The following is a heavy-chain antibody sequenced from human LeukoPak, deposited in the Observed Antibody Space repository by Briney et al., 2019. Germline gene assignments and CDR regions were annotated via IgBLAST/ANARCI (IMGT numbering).Heavy chain of an antibody. CDR2: ISYDGSNK. Sequence: PGGSLRLSCAASGFTFSSYGMHWVRQAPGKGLEWVAVISYDGSNKYYADSVKGRFTISRDNSKNTLYLQMNSLRAEDTAVYYCAKNDYGDPGYYYGMDVWGQGTTVTVSS. D-gene: IGHD4-17*01. CDR3: AKNDYGDPGYYYGMDV. CDR1: GFTFSSYG. V-gene: IGHV3-30*18. J-gene: IGHJ6*02.